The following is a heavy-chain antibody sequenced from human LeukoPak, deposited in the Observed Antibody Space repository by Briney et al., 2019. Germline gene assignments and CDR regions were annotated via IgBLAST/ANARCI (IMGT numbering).Heavy chain of an antibody. CDR3: ARDLRVHRGGGMLEF. D-gene: IGHD1-1*01. V-gene: IGHV4-34*01. Sequence: SETLSLTCAVSGGPFSGYYWNWIRQAPGKGLEWIGEINDVGITNYNPSLRSRVSISVDTSKKQFSLNLSSVTAADTAIYYCARDLRVHRGGGMLEFWGQGTPVAVS. CDR1: GGPFSGYY. J-gene: IGHJ4*02. CDR2: INDVGIT.